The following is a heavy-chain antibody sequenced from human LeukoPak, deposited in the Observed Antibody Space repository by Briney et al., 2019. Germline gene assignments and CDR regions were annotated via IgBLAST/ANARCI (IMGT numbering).Heavy chain of an antibody. Sequence: PGGSLRLSCAASGFTFNSYAFHWVRQAPGKGLEWVAMIKPDGSEKYYVDSVKGLFTISRDNAKNSLYLQMSSLRAEDTAVYYCTRDASGDTNSGPRMDVWGQGTTVTVSS. CDR3: TRDASGDTNSGPRMDV. J-gene: IGHJ6*02. V-gene: IGHV3-7*05. D-gene: IGHD1-26*01. CDR2: IKPDGSEK. CDR1: GFTFNSYA.